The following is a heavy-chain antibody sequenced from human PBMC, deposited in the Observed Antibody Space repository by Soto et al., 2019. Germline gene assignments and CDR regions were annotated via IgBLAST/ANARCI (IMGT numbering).Heavy chain of an antibody. J-gene: IGHJ4*02. CDR1: GFTFSRYS. Sequence: GGSLRISCAASGFTFSRYSMNWVRQAPGKGLEWVSSISSTTNYIYYADSMKGRFTVSRDNAKNSVYLDMNSLSAEDTAVYYCARESEDLTSTFDYWGPGTLLTVSS. CDR3: ARESEDLTSTFDY. V-gene: IGHV3-21*01. CDR2: ISSTTNYI.